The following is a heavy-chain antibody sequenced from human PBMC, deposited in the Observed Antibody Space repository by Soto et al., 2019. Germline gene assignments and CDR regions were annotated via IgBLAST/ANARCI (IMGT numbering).Heavy chain of an antibody. D-gene: IGHD1-26*01. CDR1: GGTFSSYT. CDR3: ARDIVRDRLDY. J-gene: IGHJ4*02. CDR2: IIPILGIA. V-gene: IGHV1-69*08. Sequence: QVQLVQSGAEVKKPGSSVKVSCEASGGTFSSYTISWVRQAPGQGLEWMGRIIPILGIANYAQKFQGRVTITADKSTSTAYMELSSLRSEDTAVYYCARDIVRDRLDYWGQGTLVTVSS.